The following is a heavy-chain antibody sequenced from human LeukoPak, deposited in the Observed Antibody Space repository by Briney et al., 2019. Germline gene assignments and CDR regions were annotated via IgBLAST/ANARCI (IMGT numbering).Heavy chain of an antibody. CDR1: GGSISTSNYY. J-gene: IGHJ5*02. D-gene: IGHD6-13*01. V-gene: IGHV4-39*07. Sequence: SETLSLTCTVSGGSISTSNYYWGWIRQPPGKGLEWIGNIFYSGSTYYSPSLKSRVTISLDTSRNQFSLKLNSVTAADTAVYYCARAYSSSWYFNWFDPWGQGTLVTVSS. CDR3: ARAYSSSWYFNWFDP. CDR2: IFYSGST.